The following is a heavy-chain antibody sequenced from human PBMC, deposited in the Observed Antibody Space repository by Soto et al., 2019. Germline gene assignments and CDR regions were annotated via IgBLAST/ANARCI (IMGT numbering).Heavy chain of an antibody. CDR3: ARAESSSSKGFDH. CDR1: GASISSYF. D-gene: IGHD6-6*01. V-gene: IGHV4-59*01. J-gene: IGHJ4*02. Sequence: QVQLQESGPGLVKPSETLSLTCIVSGASISSYFWSWVRQPPGKGLEWIGHISNRGSPNYNPSLKSRVTISVDTSKNQFSLKLSSVTAADTAVYYCARAESSSSKGFDHWGRGTLVTVSS. CDR2: ISNRGSP.